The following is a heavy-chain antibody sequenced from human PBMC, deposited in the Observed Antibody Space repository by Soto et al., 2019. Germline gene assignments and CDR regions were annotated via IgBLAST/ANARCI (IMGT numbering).Heavy chain of an antibody. CDR2: IYYSGST. V-gene: IGHV4-39*01. J-gene: IGHJ4*02. Sequence: SETLSLTCTVSGGSISSSSYYWGWIRQPPGKGLEWIGSIYYSGSTYYNPSLKSRVTISVDTSKNQFSLKLSSVTAADTAVYYCARRIRNSGWYYFDYWGQGTLVTVSS. D-gene: IGHD6-19*01. CDR3: ARRIRNSGWYYFDY. CDR1: GGSISSSSYY.